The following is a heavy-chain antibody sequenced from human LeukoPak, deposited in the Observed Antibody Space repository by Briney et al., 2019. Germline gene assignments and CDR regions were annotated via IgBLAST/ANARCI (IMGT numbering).Heavy chain of an antibody. V-gene: IGHV4-38-2*01. CDR2: IDRGGNT. Sequence: PSETLSLTCAVSGYSISSGYYWGWIRQSPGKGLEWIGRIDRGGNTYYNPPLKSRVAISVDTSSNQFSLRLTSVTAADTAVYYCARMDDYVGSGNYYNVINYYYMDVWGKGTTVTVS. D-gene: IGHD3-10*01. CDR3: ARMDDYVGSGNYYNVINYYYMDV. J-gene: IGHJ6*03. CDR1: GYSISSGYY.